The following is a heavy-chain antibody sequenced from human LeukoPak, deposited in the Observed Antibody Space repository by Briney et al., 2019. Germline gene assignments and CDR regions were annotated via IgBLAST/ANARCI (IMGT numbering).Heavy chain of an antibody. CDR1: GFTFSSYW. CDR2: IKQDGSEK. CDR3: ARETAAAAKSYYYYYYMDV. Sequence: GGSLRLSCAASGFTFSSYWMSWVRQAPGKGLEWVANIKQDGSEKYYVDSVKGRFTISRDNAKNSLYLQMNSLRAEDTAVYYCARETAAAAKSYYYYYYMDVWGKGTTVTISS. V-gene: IGHV3-7*01. D-gene: IGHD6-13*01. J-gene: IGHJ6*03.